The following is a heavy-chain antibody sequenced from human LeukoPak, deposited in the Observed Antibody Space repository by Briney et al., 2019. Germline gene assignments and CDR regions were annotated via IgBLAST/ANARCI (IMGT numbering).Heavy chain of an antibody. CDR2: INHRGST. CDR1: GGPFSGYF. CDR3: ARQNYDILTGYWYYFDY. Sequence: TSETLSLTCAVYGGPFSGYFWTCIRQPPGKGLEWVGEINHRGSTNYNPSLKSRVTIPVDTSKNQFSQKLSSVTAADTDVYYCARQNYDILTGYWYYFDYWGQGTLVTVSS. J-gene: IGHJ4*02. V-gene: IGHV4-34*01. D-gene: IGHD3-9*01.